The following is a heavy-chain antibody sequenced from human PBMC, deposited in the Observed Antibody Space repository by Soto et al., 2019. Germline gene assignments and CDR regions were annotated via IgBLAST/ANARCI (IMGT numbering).Heavy chain of an antibody. CDR1: GGTFSSYT. CDR3: ARDRIGSGSEYDAFDI. CDR2: IIPILGIA. V-gene: IGHV1-69*04. Sequence: ASVKVSCKASGGTFSSYTISWVRQAPGQGLEWMGRIIPILGIANYAQKFQGRVTITADKSTSTAYMELSSLRSEDTAVYYCARDRIGSGSEYDAFDIWGQGTMVTVSS. D-gene: IGHD1-26*01. J-gene: IGHJ3*02.